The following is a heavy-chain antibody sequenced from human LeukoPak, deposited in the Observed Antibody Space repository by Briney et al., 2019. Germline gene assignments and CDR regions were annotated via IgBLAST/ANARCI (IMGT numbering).Heavy chain of an antibody. Sequence: SETLSLTCTVSGGSISSYYWSWIRQPPGKGLEWIGYIYYSGSTNYNPSLKSRVTISVDTSKNQFSLKLSSVTAADTAVYYCARGDDYVWGSYRSLNWFDPWGQGTLVTVPS. V-gene: IGHV4-59*08. CDR3: ARGDDYVWGSYRSLNWFDP. CDR2: IYYSGST. CDR1: GGSISSYY. J-gene: IGHJ5*02. D-gene: IGHD3-16*02.